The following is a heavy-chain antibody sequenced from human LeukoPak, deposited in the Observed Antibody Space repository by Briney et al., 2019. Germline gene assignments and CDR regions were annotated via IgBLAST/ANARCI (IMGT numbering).Heavy chain of an antibody. V-gene: IGHV3-53*01. CDR2: IYSGGST. J-gene: IGHJ4*02. CDR3: ARDNGSGSFYNDY. Sequence: PGGSLRLSCAASGFTFSSYGMHWVRQAPGKGLEWVSVIYSGGSTYYADSVKGRFTISRDNSKNTLYLQMNSLRAEDTAVYYCARDNGSGSFYNDYWGQGTLVTVSS. CDR1: GFTFSSYG. D-gene: IGHD3-10*01.